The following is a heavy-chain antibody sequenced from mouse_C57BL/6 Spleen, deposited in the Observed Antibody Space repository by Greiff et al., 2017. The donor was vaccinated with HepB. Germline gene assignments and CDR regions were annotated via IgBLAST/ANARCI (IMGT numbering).Heavy chain of an antibody. D-gene: IGHD1-1*01. J-gene: IGHJ2*01. V-gene: IGHV1-82*01. CDR2: IYPGDGDT. CDR3: ARTNYYGSSYGRYFDY. Sequence: QVQLQQSGPELVKPGASVKISCKASGYAFSSSWMNWVKQRPGKGLEWIGRIYPGDGDTNYNGKFKGKATLTADKSSSTAYMQLSSLTSEDSAVYFCARTNYYGSSYGRYFDYWGQGTTLTVSS. CDR1: GYAFSSSW.